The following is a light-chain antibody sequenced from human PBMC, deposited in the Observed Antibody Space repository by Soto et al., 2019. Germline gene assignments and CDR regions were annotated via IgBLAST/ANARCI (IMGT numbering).Light chain of an antibody. CDR3: QQRSIWPPS. CDR1: QSVNSD. Sequence: EIVLTQSPATLSLSPGERGTLSCRATQSVNSDLAWYQQKPGQAPRLLIYAASNRATGIPARFSGSGSGTDFTLTISSLDPEDFAVYYCQQRSIWPPSFGQGTRLEIK. CDR2: AAS. J-gene: IGKJ5*01. V-gene: IGKV3-11*01.